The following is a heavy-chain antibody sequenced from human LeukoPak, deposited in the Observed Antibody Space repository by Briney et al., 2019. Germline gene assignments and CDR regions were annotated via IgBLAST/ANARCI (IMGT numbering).Heavy chain of an antibody. J-gene: IGHJ4*02. CDR3: ARWAREFRYRSGGSCYYFDY. CDR2: INHSGST. D-gene: IGHD2-15*01. CDR1: GGSFSGYY. V-gene: IGHV4-34*01. Sequence: SETLSLTCAVYGGSFSGYYWSWIRQPPGKGLEWIGEINHSGSTNYNPSLKSRVTISVDTSKNQFSLKLSSVTAADTAVYYCARWAREFRYRSGGSCYYFDYWGQGTLVTVSS.